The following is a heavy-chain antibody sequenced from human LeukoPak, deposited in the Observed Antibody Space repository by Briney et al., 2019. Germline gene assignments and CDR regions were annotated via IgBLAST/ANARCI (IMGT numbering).Heavy chain of an antibody. CDR2: IYSTGST. CDR3: AITTSILSSDS. J-gene: IGHJ3*02. CDR1: GDSISSYY. D-gene: IGHD3-3*01. V-gene: IGHV4-4*07. Sequence: SETLSLTCTVSGDSISSYYCNWIRQPAGKGLEYIGRIYSTGSTNYNPSLKSRVTMSVDTSKNHFSLKLSSVTAADTAVYYCAITTSILSSDSWGQGRMPTVPS.